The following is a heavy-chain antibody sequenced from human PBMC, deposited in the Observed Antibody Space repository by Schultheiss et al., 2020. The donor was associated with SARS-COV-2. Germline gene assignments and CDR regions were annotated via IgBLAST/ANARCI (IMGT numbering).Heavy chain of an antibody. Sequence: GGSLRLSCKGSGYSFTSYWISWVRQMPGKGLEWMGRIDPSDSYTNYSPSFQGHVTISADKSISTAYLQWSSLKASDTAMYYCARLIESSSSYYYYGMDVWGQGTTVTVSS. D-gene: IGHD6-6*01. CDR2: IDPSDSYT. CDR1: GYSFTSYW. V-gene: IGHV5-10-1*01. J-gene: IGHJ6*02. CDR3: ARLIESSSSYYYYGMDV.